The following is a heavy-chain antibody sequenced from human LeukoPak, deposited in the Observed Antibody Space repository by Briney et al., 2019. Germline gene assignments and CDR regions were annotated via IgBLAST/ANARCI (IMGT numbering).Heavy chain of an antibody. CDR1: EFTFSRNW. V-gene: IGHV3-7*01. J-gene: IGHJ6*03. CDR3: ARLRVTSNYYMDV. D-gene: IGHD4-17*01. Sequence: GGSLRLSCAASEFTFSRNWMTWVRQAPGKGLEWVANIKLDGSEKNYLDSVKGRFTISRDNAKNSLYLQMDSLRAEDTAVYYCARLRVTSNYYMDVWGKGTTVTVS. CDR2: IKLDGSEK.